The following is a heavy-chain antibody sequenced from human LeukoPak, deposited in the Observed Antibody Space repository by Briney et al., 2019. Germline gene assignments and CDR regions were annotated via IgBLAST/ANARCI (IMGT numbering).Heavy chain of an antibody. D-gene: IGHD6-19*01. CDR2: IYHSGST. J-gene: IGHJ6*02. CDR3: ASRSGWYGMDV. CDR1: GVSISSSNW. V-gene: IGHV4-4*02. Sequence: SETLSLTCAVSGVSISSSNWWSWVRQPPGKGLEWIGEIYHSGSTNYNPSLKSRVTISVDKSKNQFSLKLSSVTAADTAVYYCASRSGWYGMDVWGQGTTVTVSS.